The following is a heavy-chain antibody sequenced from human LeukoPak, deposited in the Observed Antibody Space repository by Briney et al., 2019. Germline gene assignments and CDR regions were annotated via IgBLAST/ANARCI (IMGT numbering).Heavy chain of an antibody. CDR2: IGTAGDT. CDR1: GFTFSSYG. V-gene: IGHV3-13*01. D-gene: IGHD3-10*01. Sequence: PGGSLRLSCAASGFTFSSYGMHWVRQATGKGLEWVSAIGTAGDTYYPGSVKGRFTISRENAKNSLYLQMNSLRAGDTAVYYCARDRTVRGVRYGMDVWGQGTTVTVSS. CDR3: ARDRTVRGVRYGMDV. J-gene: IGHJ6*02.